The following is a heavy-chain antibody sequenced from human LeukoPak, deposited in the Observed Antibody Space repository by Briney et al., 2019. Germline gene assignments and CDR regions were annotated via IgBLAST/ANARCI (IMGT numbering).Heavy chain of an antibody. CDR1: GGSISSGGYY. CDR2: IYYSGST. CDR3: ARVHRRTRFDY. V-gene: IGHV4-61*08. D-gene: IGHD2-21*01. J-gene: IGHJ4*02. Sequence: SSETLSLTCTVSGGSISSGGYYWSWIRQPPGKGLEWIGYIYYSGSTNYNPSLKSRVTISVDTSKNQFSLKLSSVTAADTAVYYCARVHRRTRFDYWGQGTLVTVSS.